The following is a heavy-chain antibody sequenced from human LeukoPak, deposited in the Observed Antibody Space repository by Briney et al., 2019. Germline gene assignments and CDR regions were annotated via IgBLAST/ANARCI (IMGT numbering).Heavy chain of an antibody. D-gene: IGHD6-19*01. CDR1: GGSISSGSYY. CDR2: ISGSGGST. CDR3: AKDPHLAVAGTFDY. J-gene: IGHJ4*02. V-gene: IGHV3-23*01. Sequence: PSETLSLTCTVSGGSISSGSYYWGWIRQAPGKGLEWVSAISGSGGSTYYADSVKGRFTISRDNSKNTLYLQMNSLRAEDTAVYYCAKDPHLAVAGTFDYWGQGTLVTVSS.